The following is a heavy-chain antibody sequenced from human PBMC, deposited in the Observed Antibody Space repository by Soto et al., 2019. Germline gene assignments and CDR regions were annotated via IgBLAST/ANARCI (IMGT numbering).Heavy chain of an antibody. Sequence: EVQLVESGGGLVKPGGSLRLSCAASGFTFSSYSMNWVRQAPGKGLEWVSSISSSSSYIYYAYSVKGRFTISRDNAKDSLYLQMNSLRAEDTAVYYCARDWDYYDGSGYSHWGQGSLVTVSS. J-gene: IGHJ4*02. CDR1: GFTFSSYS. D-gene: IGHD3-22*01. CDR3: ARDWDYYDGSGYSH. V-gene: IGHV3-21*01. CDR2: ISSSSSYI.